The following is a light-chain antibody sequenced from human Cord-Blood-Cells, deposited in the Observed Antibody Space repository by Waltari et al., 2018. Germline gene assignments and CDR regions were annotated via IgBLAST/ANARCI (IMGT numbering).Light chain of an antibody. J-gene: IGKJ1*01. CDR1: QSISSY. V-gene: IGKV1-39*01. CDR2: AAS. Sequence: DIQMTPSPSSLSASVGASVTITCRASQSISSYLNWYQQKPGKAPKLLIYAASSLQSGVPSRFSGSGSGTDFTLTISSLQPEDFATYYCQQSYSTPWTFGQGTKVEIK. CDR3: QQSYSTPWT.